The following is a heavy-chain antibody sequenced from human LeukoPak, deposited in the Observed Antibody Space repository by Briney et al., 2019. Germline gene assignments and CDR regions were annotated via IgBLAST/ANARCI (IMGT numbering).Heavy chain of an antibody. Sequence: SSETLSLTCTVSGGSISSSSYYWGWIRQPPGKGLEWIGSIYYSGSIYYNPSLKSRVTISVDTSKNQFSLKLSSVTAADTAVYYCARHPVAVAGTFGYWGQGTLVTVSS. D-gene: IGHD6-19*01. CDR1: GGSISSSSYY. J-gene: IGHJ4*02. CDR2: IYYSGSI. CDR3: ARHPVAVAGTFGY. V-gene: IGHV4-39*01.